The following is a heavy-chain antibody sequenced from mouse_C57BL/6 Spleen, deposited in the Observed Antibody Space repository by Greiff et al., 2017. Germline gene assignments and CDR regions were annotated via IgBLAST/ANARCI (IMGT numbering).Heavy chain of an antibody. CDR3: ARAPTYYGSSLYYFDY. CDR2: ISYDGSN. CDR1: GYSITSGYY. Sequence: ESGPGLVKPSQSLSLTCSVTGYSITSGYYWNWIRQFPGNKLEWMGYISYDGSNNYNPSLKNRISITRDTSKNQFFLKLNSVTTEDTATYYCARAPTYYGSSLYYFDYWGQGTTLTVSS. J-gene: IGHJ2*01. V-gene: IGHV3-6*01. D-gene: IGHD1-1*01.